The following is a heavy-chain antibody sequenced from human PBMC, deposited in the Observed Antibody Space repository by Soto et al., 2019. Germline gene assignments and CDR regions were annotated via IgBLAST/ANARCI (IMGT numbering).Heavy chain of an antibody. Sequence: QVQLVQSGAEVKKPGSSVKVSCKASGGTFSSYAISWVRQAPGQGLEWMGGIIPIFGTANYAQKFQGRVTITADESTNTAYMELSSLSSEDTAVYSGARDEPMAPRPPYYYYGIDVWGQTTTVTVSS. V-gene: IGHV1-69*12. CDR2: IIPIFGTA. CDR3: ARDEPMAPRPPYYYYGIDV. D-gene: IGHD2-8*01. CDR1: GGTFSSYA. J-gene: IGHJ6*02.